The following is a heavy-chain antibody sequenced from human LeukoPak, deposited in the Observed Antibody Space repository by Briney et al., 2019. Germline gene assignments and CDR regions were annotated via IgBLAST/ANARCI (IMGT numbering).Heavy chain of an antibody. V-gene: IGHV4-59*01. CDR2: IYYSGST. J-gene: IGHJ3*02. CDR3: ARDQGYDSSGYYYENAFDI. Sequence: SETLSLTCTVSGGSISSYYWSWIRQPPGKGLEWIGYIYYSGSTNYNPSLKSRVTISVDTSKNQFSLKLSSVTAADTAVYYCARDQGYDSSGYYYENAFDIWGQGTMVTVPS. D-gene: IGHD3-22*01. CDR1: GGSISSYY.